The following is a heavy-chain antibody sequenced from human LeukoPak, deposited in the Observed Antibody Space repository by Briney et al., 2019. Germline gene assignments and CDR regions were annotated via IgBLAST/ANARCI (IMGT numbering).Heavy chain of an antibody. CDR2: IYTSGST. Sequence: PSETLSLTCTVSGGSISSYYWSWIRQPAGKGLEWIGRIYTSGSTHYNPPLKSRVTMSVDTSKNQFSLKLSSVTAADTAVYYCARDDSGYSYGTFDYWGQGTLVTVSS. D-gene: IGHD5-18*01. V-gene: IGHV4-4*07. J-gene: IGHJ4*02. CDR1: GGSISSYY. CDR3: ARDDSGYSYGTFDY.